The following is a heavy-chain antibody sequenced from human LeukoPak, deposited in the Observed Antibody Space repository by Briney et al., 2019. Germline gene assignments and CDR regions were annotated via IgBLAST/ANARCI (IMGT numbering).Heavy chain of an antibody. CDR1: GFTVSSNY. J-gene: IGHJ4*02. V-gene: IGHV3-66*01. Sequence: PGGSLRLSCAASGFTVSSNYMSWVRQAPGKGLEWVSVIYSGGSTYYADSVKGRFTISRDNSKNTLYLQMNSLRAEDTAVYHCASTFYGDSPPYWGQGTLVTVSS. CDR2: IYSGGST. D-gene: IGHD4-17*01. CDR3: ASTFYGDSPPY.